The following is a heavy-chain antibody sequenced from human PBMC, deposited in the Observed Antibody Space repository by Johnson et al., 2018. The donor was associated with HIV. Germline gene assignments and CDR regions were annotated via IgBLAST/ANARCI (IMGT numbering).Heavy chain of an antibody. D-gene: IGHD2-15*01. V-gene: IGHV3-66*01. CDR2: IYSGGST. Sequence: VQLVESGGGVVQPGRSLRLSCAASGFTFSSYAMSWVRQAPGKGLEWVSVIYSGGSTYYADSVKGRFTISRDNAKNSLYLQMNSLRAEDTAVYYCARDVGSGPAFDIWGQGTMVTVSS. J-gene: IGHJ3*02. CDR3: ARDVGSGPAFDI. CDR1: GFTFSSYA.